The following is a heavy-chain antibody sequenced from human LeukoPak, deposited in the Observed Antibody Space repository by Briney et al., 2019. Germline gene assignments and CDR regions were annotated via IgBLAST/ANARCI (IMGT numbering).Heavy chain of an antibody. CDR3: ARAGYYGSGSYYKYFQH. CDR2: INHSGST. CDR1: GGSFSGYY. J-gene: IGHJ1*01. D-gene: IGHD3-10*01. Sequence: PSETLSLTCAVYGGSFSGYYWSWIRQPPGKGLEWIGEINHSGSTNYNPSLKSRVTISVDTSKNQFSLKLSSVTAADTAVYYCARAGYYGSGSYYKYFQHWGQGTLVTVSS. V-gene: IGHV4-34*01.